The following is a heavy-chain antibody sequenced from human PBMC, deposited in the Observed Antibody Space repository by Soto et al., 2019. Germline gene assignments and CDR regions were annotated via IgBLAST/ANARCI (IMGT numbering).Heavy chain of an antibody. D-gene: IGHD3-3*01. V-gene: IGHV3-15*01. Sequence: PGGSLRLSCEASGFAFSNTKKSWVRQAPGKGLEWVGRIKSKTDGGTTDYAAPVKGRFTISRDDSKNTLYLQMNSLKTEDTAVYYCTTDSLNRIFGVVIPPFDYWGQGTLVTVSS. CDR1: GFAFSNTK. J-gene: IGHJ4*02. CDR2: IKSKTDGGTT. CDR3: TTDSLNRIFGVVIPPFDY.